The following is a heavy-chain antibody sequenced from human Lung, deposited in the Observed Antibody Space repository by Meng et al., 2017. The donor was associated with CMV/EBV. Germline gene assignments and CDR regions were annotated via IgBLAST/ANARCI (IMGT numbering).Heavy chain of an antibody. CDR3: ARTIGGPRNYTCVSSPFDY. D-gene: IGHD3-10*01. CDR2: IFYSGTT. V-gene: IGHV4-61*01. J-gene: IGHJ4*01. CDR1: GGSAGSSNYC. Sequence: SXTLSPXCPLSGGSAGSSNYCWSWIRQSPEKGLEWIGYIFYSGTTNYSPSLESRVIMSVDTSKKQFSLKLTSVIAADTAVYYCARTIGGPRNYTCVSSPFDYWXQGXTVTVSS.